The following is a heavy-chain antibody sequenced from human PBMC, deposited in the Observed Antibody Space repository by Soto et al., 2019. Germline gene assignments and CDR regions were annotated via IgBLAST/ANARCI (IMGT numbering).Heavy chain of an antibody. CDR2: ISYDGGNK. CDR1: GFTFSSYG. J-gene: IGHJ6*03. Sequence: GGSLRLSCAASGFTFSSYGMHWVRQAPGKGLEWVSVISYDGGNKYYADSVKGRFTISRDNSKNTLYLQMNSLRAEDTAVYYCAKDVHYYGSGSYHALLGCMDVWGKGTTVTVSS. CDR3: AKDVHYYGSGSYHALLGCMDV. V-gene: IGHV3-30*18. D-gene: IGHD3-10*01.